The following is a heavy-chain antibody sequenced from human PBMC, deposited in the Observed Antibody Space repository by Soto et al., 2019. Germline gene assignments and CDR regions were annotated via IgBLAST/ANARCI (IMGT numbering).Heavy chain of an antibody. CDR1: GASISYGNYA. V-gene: IGHV4-30-2*01. CDR3: ARGGGSDSFDY. J-gene: IGHJ4*02. D-gene: IGHD1-26*01. Sequence: SETLSLTXTVSGASISYGNYAWSWIRQTPGKGLEWIGYINHLETTFYNPSFESRLTLSIDRAKNQFSLNLNSMSAADRAVYFCARGGGSDSFDYWGQGILVTVSS. CDR2: INHLETT.